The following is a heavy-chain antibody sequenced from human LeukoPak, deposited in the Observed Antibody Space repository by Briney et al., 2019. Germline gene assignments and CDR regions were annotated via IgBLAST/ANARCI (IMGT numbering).Heavy chain of an antibody. J-gene: IGHJ4*02. CDR1: GGSISSSTYY. V-gene: IGHV4-39*07. CDR3: ARDGYSGSDAL. D-gene: IGHD5-12*01. CDR2: IYSSGST. Sequence: SETLSLTCTVSGGSISSSTYYWGWIRQPPGKGLEWIGSIYSSGSTYYNPSLKSRVTISVDTSKNQFSLKLSSVTAADTAVYYCARDGYSGSDALWGQGTLVTVSS.